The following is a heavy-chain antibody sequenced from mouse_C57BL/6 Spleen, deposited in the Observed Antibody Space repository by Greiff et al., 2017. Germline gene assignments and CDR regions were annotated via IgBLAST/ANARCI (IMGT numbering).Heavy chain of an antibody. CDR3: ARPNGNYLGWYFDV. Sequence: EVQRVESGGGLVKPGGSLKLSCAASGFTFSDYGMHWVRQAPEKGLEWVAYISSGSSTIYYADTVKGRFTISRDNAKNTLFLQMTSLRAEDTAMYYCARPNGNYLGWYFDVWGTGTTVTVSS. CDR2: ISSGSSTI. CDR1: GFTFSDYG. D-gene: IGHD2-1*01. V-gene: IGHV5-17*01. J-gene: IGHJ1*03.